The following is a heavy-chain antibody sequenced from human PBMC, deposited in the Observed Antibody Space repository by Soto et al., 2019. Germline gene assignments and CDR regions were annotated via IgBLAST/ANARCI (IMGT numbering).Heavy chain of an antibody. CDR2: MNPNSGNT. CDR1: GYTFTSYD. V-gene: IGHV1-8*01. D-gene: IGHD3-22*01. J-gene: IGHJ6*02. CDR3: AGEWSYYDSSGYPGMDV. Sequence: GASVKVSCKASGYTFTSYDINWVRQATGQGLEWMGWMNPNSGNTGYAQKFQGRVTMTRNTSISTAYMELSSLRSEDTAVYYCAGEWSYYDSSGYPGMDVWGQGTTVTVSS.